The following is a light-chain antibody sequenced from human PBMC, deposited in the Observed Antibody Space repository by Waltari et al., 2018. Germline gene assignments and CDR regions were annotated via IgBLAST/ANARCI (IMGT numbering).Light chain of an antibody. CDR2: DVI. V-gene: IGLV2-14*02. Sequence: QSALTQPAPVSGSPGQSITISCTGSTSDVRSFNLSSWYQQHPGNAPKLIIYDVIHRPAGVSNRFSGSKSANTASLTISGLQAEDEADYYCSSYTSTRVFYVFGTGTTVIVL. CDR3: SSYTSTRVFYV. CDR1: TSDVRSFNL. J-gene: IGLJ1*01.